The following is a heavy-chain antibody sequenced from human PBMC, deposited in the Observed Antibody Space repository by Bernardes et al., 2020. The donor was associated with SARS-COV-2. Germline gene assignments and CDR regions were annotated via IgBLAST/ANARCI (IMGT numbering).Heavy chain of an antibody. D-gene: IGHD6-13*01. V-gene: IGHV4-59*01. CDR3: AREGSSWSTNSYSFEY. CDR1: GGSISSYY. Sequence: SETLSLTCTVSGGSISSYYWSWIRQPPGKGLEWIGYIYYSGSTNYNPSLKSRVTISVDTSKNQFSLKLSSVTAADTAVYYCAREGSSWSTNSYSFEYWGQGTLVTVSS. CDR2: IYYSGST. J-gene: IGHJ4*02.